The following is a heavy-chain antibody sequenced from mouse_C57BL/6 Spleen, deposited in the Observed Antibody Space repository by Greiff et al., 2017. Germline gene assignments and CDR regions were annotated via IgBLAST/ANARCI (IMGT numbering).Heavy chain of an antibody. V-gene: IGHV2-9-1*01. J-gene: IGHJ1*03. CDR2: IWTGGGT. Sequence: VQGVESGPGLVAPSQSLSITCTVSGFSLTSYAISWVRQPPGKGLEWLGVIWTGGGTNYNSALKSRLSISKDNSKSQVFLKMNSLQTDDTARDYCARGDGSSYGWYFDVWGTGTTVTVSS. CDR1: GFSLTSYA. D-gene: IGHD1-1*01. CDR3: ARGDGSSYGWYFDV.